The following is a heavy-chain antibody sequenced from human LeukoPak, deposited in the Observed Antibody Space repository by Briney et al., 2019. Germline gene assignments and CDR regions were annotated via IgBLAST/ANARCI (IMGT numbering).Heavy chain of an antibody. CDR2: IYYSGST. Sequence: SETLSLTCTVSGGSISSNYWSWIRQPPGKGLEWIGYIYYSGSTNYNPSLQSRVTISVDTSKNQFSLKLSSVTAADTAVYYCATRELTENDAFDIWGQGTMGTVSS. V-gene: IGHV4-59*01. J-gene: IGHJ3*02. D-gene: IGHD3-10*01. CDR3: ATRELTENDAFDI. CDR1: GGSISSNY.